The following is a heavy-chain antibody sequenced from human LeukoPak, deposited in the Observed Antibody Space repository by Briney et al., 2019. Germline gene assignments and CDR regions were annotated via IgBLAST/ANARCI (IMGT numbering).Heavy chain of an antibody. D-gene: IGHD1-26*01. CDR2: ISSNGGST. J-gene: IGHJ6*03. CDR3: ARDGSYSGSYYYYYYMDV. CDR1: GFTFSSYA. V-gene: IGHV3-64*01. Sequence: PGGSLRLSCAASGFTFSSYAMHWVRQAPGKGLEYVSAISSNGGSTYYANSVKGRFTISRDNSKNTLYLQMGSLRAEDMAVYYCARDGSYSGSYYYYYYMDVWGKGTTVTVSS.